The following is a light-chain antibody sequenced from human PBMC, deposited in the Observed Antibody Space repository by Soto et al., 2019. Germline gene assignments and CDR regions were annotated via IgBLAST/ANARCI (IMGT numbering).Light chain of an antibody. CDR3: MQAIYWPFT. CDR1: QSLVYSDGDTF. Sequence: DFVLTESPLFLPVTLGQPASISCRSSQSLVYSDGDTFLSWFQQRPGQSPRRLIYKVSNRDTGVPVRFSGSGSGTDFTLKISRVEAEDVGVYFCMQAIYWPFTFGPGTKVDIK. V-gene: IGKV2-30*01. J-gene: IGKJ3*01. CDR2: KVS.